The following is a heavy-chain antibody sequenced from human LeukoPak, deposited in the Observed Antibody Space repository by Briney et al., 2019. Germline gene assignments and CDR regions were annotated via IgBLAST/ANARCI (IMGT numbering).Heavy chain of an antibody. J-gene: IGHJ6*02. CDR3: ARERGPSYGYYYYYGMDV. Sequence: GASVKVSCKASGGTFSSYAISWVRQAPGQGLEWMGRIIPILGIANYAQKSQGRVTITADKSTSTAYMELSSLRSEDTAVYYCARERGPSYGYYYYYGMDVWGQGTTVTVSS. CDR1: GGTFSSYA. V-gene: IGHV1-69*04. CDR2: IIPILGIA. D-gene: IGHD5-18*01.